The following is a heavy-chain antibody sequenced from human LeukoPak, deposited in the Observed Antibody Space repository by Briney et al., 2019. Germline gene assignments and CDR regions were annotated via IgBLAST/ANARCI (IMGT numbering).Heavy chain of an antibody. CDR2: INHSGST. Sequence: SETLSLTCAVYGGSFSGYYWSWIRQPPGKGLEWIGEINHSGSTNYNPSLKSRVTISVDTSKNQFSPKLSSVTAADTAVYYCARDPPDYYGSGSYSDVNWFDPWGQGTLVTVSS. J-gene: IGHJ5*02. V-gene: IGHV4-34*01. CDR1: GGSFSGYY. D-gene: IGHD3-10*01. CDR3: ARDPPDYYGSGSYSDVNWFDP.